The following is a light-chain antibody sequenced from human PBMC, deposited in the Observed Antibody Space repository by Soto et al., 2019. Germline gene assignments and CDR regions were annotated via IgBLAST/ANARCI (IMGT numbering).Light chain of an antibody. CDR1: QSVSNN. V-gene: IGKV3-15*01. CDR2: HAS. CDR3: QQYNEWPLT. Sequence: EIVMTQSPATLSVSPGERDILSCRASQSVSNNLAWYQQKPGQAPSLLIYHASTRASGIPARFSGSGSGTEFTLTISSLQSEDFAVYYCQQYNEWPLTFGGGTKVEIK. J-gene: IGKJ4*01.